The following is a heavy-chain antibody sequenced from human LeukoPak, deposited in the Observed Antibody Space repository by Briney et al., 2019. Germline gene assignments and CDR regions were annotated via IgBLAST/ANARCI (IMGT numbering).Heavy chain of an antibody. V-gene: IGHV3-30-3*01. J-gene: IGHJ4*02. CDR1: GFTFGSYA. Sequence: GGSLRLSCAASGFTFGSYAMHWVRQAPGKGLEWVAVISYDGSNKYYADSVKGRFTISRDNSKNTLYLQMNSLRAEDTAVYYCARDRSSTSRILDYWGQGTLVTVSS. D-gene: IGHD2-2*01. CDR3: ARDRSSTSRILDY. CDR2: ISYDGSNK.